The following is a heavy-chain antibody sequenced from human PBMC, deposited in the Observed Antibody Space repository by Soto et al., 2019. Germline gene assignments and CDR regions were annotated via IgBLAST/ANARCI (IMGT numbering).Heavy chain of an antibody. J-gene: IGHJ5*02. CDR1: GGSISSGGYC. CDR2: IYHSGST. V-gene: IGHV4-30-2*01. CDR3: ARDKLEGNWFDP. Sequence: SETLSLTCAVSGGSISSGGYCWNWIRQPPGKGLEWIGYIYHSGSTLYNPSLKSRVTISVDKPKNQFSLKLTSVTAADTAVYYCARDKLEGNWFDPWGQGTLVTVSS.